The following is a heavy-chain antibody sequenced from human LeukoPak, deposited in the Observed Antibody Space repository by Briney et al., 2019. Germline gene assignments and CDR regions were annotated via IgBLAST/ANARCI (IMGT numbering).Heavy chain of an antibody. J-gene: IGHJ4*02. V-gene: IGHV4-39*01. CDR2: IYYSGST. CDR1: GGSISSGGHY. CDR3: ARLVRGGGSCPAEFDY. D-gene: IGHD2-15*01. Sequence: ASETLSLTCIVSGGSISSGGHYWGWIRQPPGKGLEWIGSIYYSGSTYYNPSLNSRVTIFIDMSKNQFSLKLSSVTATDTAVYYCARLVRGGGSCPAEFDYWGQGTLVTVSS.